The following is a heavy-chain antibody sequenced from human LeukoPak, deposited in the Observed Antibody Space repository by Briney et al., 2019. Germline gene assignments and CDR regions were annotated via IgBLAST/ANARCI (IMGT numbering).Heavy chain of an antibody. Sequence: ASVKVSCKASGGTFSSYAISWVRQAPGQGLEWMGGIIPIFGTANYAQKFQGRVTITADKSTSTAYMELSSLRSEDTAVYYCARDVGPTVTNYMSGENYFDYWGQGTLVTVSS. D-gene: IGHD4-17*01. J-gene: IGHJ4*02. V-gene: IGHV1-69*06. CDR2: IIPIFGTA. CDR1: GGTFSSYA. CDR3: ARDVGPTVTNYMSGENYFDY.